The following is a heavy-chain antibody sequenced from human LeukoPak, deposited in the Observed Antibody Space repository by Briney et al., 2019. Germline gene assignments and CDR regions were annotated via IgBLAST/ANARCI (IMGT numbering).Heavy chain of an antibody. Sequence: SETLSLTCTVSGGSISDYHWSWIRQPPGKGLEWIGYVLYTGSTNYKPSLKSRVTISVDTSKNQFSLKVSSVTAADTAVYFCARHVEYYYFFENWGQGTLVTVSS. D-gene: IGHD3-10*01. CDR2: VLYTGST. CDR3: ARHVEYYYFFEN. V-gene: IGHV4-59*08. J-gene: IGHJ4*02. CDR1: GGSISDYH.